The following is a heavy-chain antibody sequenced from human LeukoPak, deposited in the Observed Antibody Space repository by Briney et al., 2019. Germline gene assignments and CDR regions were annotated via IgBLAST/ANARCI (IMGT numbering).Heavy chain of an antibody. D-gene: IGHD2-2*01. CDR3: ARDSANRLYCSSTSCHYYFDY. Sequence: APVKVSCKASGYTFTSYAMHWVRQAPGQRLEWMGWINAGNGNTKYSQKFRGRVTITRDTSASTAYMELSSLRSEDTAVYYCARDSANRLYCSSTSCHYYFDYWGQGTLVTVSS. CDR2: INAGNGNT. CDR1: GYTFTSYA. V-gene: IGHV1-3*01. J-gene: IGHJ4*02.